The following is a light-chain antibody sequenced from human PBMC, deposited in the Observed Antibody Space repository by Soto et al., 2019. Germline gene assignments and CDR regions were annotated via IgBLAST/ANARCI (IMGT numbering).Light chain of an antibody. CDR3: QQYGSLPWT. J-gene: IGKJ1*01. Sequence: EIVLTQSPGTLTLSPGERATLSCRASQSVSSSYLAWYQQKPGQAPRLLIYGASSRATGIPDRFSVSGSGTDFTLTISRLEPEDFAVYYSQQYGSLPWTFGQGTQVEIK. CDR2: GAS. CDR1: QSVSSSY. V-gene: IGKV3-20*01.